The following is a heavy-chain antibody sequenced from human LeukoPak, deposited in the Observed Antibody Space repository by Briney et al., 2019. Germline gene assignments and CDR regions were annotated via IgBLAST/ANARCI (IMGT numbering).Heavy chain of an antibody. D-gene: IGHD7-27*01. CDR1: GYTFTSYD. Sequence: ASVKVSCKASGYTFTSYDVNWFRQATGQGLEWMGWMNPNSGNTGYAQKFQGRVSLTRDTSISTAYLGLISLRSEDTAAYYCAKNIALTGEFDSWGQGTLVTVSS. J-gene: IGHJ4*02. CDR2: MNPNSGNT. CDR3: AKNIALTGEFDS. V-gene: IGHV1-8*01.